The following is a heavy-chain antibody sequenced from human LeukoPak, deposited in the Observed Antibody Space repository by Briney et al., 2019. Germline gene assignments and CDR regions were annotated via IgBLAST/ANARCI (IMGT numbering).Heavy chain of an antibody. CDR2: ISGSGGRA. CDR3: AKDHPTLIGASGEPLDH. CDR1: GFTFSNYA. Sequence: GGSLRPSCAASGFTFSNYAMSWVRQTPGKGLEWVSGISGSGGRASYADSVKGRFTISRDNSKNTVHLQMNSLRAEDTAVYYCAKDHPTLIGASGEPLDHWGQGTLVTVSS. V-gene: IGHV3-23*01. J-gene: IGHJ4*02. D-gene: IGHD6-13*01.